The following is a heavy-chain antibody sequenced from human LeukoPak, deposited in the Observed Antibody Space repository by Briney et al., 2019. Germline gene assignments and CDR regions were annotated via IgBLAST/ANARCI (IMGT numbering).Heavy chain of an antibody. CDR2: INTNTGNP. CDR3: ARVSGQARWLQSPRYYFDY. J-gene: IGHJ4*02. Sequence: ASVKVSCKASGYTFTSYAMNWVRQAPGQGLEWMGWINTNTGNPTYAQGFTGRFVFSLDTSVSTAYLQISSLKAEDTAVYYCARVSGQARWLQSPRYYFDYWGQGTLVTVSS. D-gene: IGHD5-24*01. V-gene: IGHV7-4-1*02. CDR1: GYTFTSYA.